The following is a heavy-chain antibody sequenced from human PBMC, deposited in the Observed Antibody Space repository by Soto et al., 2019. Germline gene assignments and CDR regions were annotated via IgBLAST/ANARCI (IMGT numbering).Heavy chain of an antibody. CDR2: IYYSGSS. Sequence: WESLSLPCTASGGSISSSSYYWGWIRQPPGKGLVWIGSIYYSGSSYYNPSLTSRVPISGAKSTNHNTVMMPPVPAGPTPVSYCTKPISGQGYWAQGT. CDR3: TKPISGQGY. CDR1: GGSISSSSYY. D-gene: IGHD3-9*01. J-gene: IGHJ4*02. V-gene: IGHV4-39*02.